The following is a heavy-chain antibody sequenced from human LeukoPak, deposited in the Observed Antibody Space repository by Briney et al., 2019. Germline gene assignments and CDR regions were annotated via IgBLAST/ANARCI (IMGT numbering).Heavy chain of an antibody. Sequence: ESSETLSLTCAVYGGSFSGYYWSWIRQPPGKGLEWIGEINHSGSTNYNPSLKSRVTISVDTSKDQFSLKLSSVTAADTAVYYCARRLVAAAGRYNWFDPWGQGTLVTVSS. CDR2: INHSGST. D-gene: IGHD6-13*01. J-gene: IGHJ5*02. CDR1: GGSFSGYY. V-gene: IGHV4-34*01. CDR3: ARRLVAAAGRYNWFDP.